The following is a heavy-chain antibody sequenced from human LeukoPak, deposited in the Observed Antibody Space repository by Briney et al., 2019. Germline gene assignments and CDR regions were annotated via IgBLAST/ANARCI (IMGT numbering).Heavy chain of an antibody. CDR2: IYTSGNT. CDR1: GGSISGYY. CDR3: ARLLSPHYYYYYMDV. Sequence: PSETLSLTCAVSGGSISGYYWSWIRQPAGKGLEWIGRIYTSGNTNYNPSLQSRVTMSVDTSKNQFSLKLSSVTAADTAVYYCARLLSPHYYYYYMDVWGKGTTVTVSS. D-gene: IGHD3-16*02. J-gene: IGHJ6*03. V-gene: IGHV4-4*07.